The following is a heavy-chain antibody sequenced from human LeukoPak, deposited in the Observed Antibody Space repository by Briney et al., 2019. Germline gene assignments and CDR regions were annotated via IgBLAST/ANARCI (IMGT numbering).Heavy chain of an antibody. V-gene: IGHV3-23*01. J-gene: IGHJ6*02. CDR2: SYGST. Sequence: SYGSTPYAESVKGRFAISRDNSKSTLYLQMNSLRAEDTALYYCGKDLHFHVAMDVWGQGTAVTVSS. D-gene: IGHD3-3*02. CDR3: GKDLHFHVAMDV.